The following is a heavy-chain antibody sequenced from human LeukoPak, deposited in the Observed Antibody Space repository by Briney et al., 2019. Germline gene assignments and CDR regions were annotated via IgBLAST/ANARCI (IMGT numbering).Heavy chain of an antibody. V-gene: IGHV3-43D*03. J-gene: IGHJ4*02. D-gene: IGHD6-19*01. Sequence: GGSLRLSCAASGFTFDDYAMHWVRQAPGKGLEWVSLISWDGGSTYYADSVKGRFTISRDNAQNSLYLQMNSLRADDTAVYYCGFSSSGWVGLDYWGQGTLVTVSS. CDR3: GFSSSGWVGLDY. CDR1: GFTFDDYA. CDR2: ISWDGGST.